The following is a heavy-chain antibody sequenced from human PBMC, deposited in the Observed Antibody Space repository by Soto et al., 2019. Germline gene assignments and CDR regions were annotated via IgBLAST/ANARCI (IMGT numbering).Heavy chain of an antibody. CDR3: VKDGGYCSSSTCYCPRYRYCGS. J-gene: IGHJ1*01. V-gene: IGHV3-7*03. D-gene: IGHD2-2*01. CDR1: GFTFSDYW. Sequence: PGGSLRLSCEASGFTFSDYWMSWVRQAPGKGPEWVANIKFDGSEKQYVDSVRGRFTISRDNSRNSLFLQMNSLRAGDTAVYYCVKDGGYCSSSTCYCPRYRYCGSWRQGTRVAVCS. CDR2: IKFDGSEK.